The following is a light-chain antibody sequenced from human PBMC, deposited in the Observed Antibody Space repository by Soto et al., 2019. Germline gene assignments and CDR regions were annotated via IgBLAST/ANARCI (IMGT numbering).Light chain of an antibody. Sequence: EIVLTQSPATLSVSPGERATLSCRASQSVSSYLAWYQHKPGQAPRLLIYDASSRATGIPDRFSGSGSGTDFTLTISRLEPEDFAVYYCQQYGRSPSGRFGQGTKVDIK. CDR2: DAS. CDR3: QQYGRSPSGR. CDR1: QSVSSY. V-gene: IGKV3-20*01. J-gene: IGKJ1*01.